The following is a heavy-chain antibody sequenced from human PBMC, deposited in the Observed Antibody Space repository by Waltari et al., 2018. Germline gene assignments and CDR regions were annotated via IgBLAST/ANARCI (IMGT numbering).Heavy chain of an antibody. CDR1: GGTFSSYA. CDR2: IIPIFGTA. J-gene: IGHJ3*02. CDR3: ARDALLYSGYDPYAFDI. D-gene: IGHD5-12*01. Sequence: QVQLVQSGAEVKKPGSSVKVSCKASGGTFSSYAISWVRQAPGQGLGWMGGIIPIFGTANYAQKSQGRVTITADESTSTAYLELSSLRSEDTAVYYCARDALLYSGYDPYAFDIWGQGPMVTVSS. V-gene: IGHV1-69*12.